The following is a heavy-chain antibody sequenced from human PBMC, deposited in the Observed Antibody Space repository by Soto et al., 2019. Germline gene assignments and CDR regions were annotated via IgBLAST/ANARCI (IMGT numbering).Heavy chain of an antibody. V-gene: IGHV4-39*01. CDR3: ARHYSSGSRNWFDP. CDR2: IYYSGST. D-gene: IGHD6-19*01. Sequence: PXGTLSLTFSVSGGSINSSSYFWGWVRQPPGKGLEWIGSIYYSGSTYYNPSLRSRVTISVDTSKNQFSLKLSSVTAADTAVFYCARHYSSGSRNWFDPWGQGTLVTVSS. CDR1: GGSINSSSYF. J-gene: IGHJ5*02.